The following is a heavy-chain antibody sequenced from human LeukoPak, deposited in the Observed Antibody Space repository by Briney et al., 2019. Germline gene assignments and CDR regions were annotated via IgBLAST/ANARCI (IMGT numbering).Heavy chain of an antibody. J-gene: IGHJ6*03. CDR3: ARHPFWSANWGYYMVV. CDR1: GGSISSSRYY. Sequence: PSETLSLTCTVSGGSISSSRYYWAWIRQPPGTGLEWIGSLYYSGNTKYQPSLKSRVTISLDTTQRQFSLKLKSVTAADTAVYYCARHPFWSANWGYYMVVWRKGTAVSVSS. D-gene: IGHD3-3*01. CDR2: LYYSGNT. V-gene: IGHV4-39*01.